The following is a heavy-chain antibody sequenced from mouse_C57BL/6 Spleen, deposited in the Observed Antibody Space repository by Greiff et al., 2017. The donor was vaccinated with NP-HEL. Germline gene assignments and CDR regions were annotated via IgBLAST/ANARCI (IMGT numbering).Heavy chain of an antibody. D-gene: IGHD2-5*01. CDR1: GFTFSDYG. V-gene: IGHV5-17*01. J-gene: IGHJ3*01. CDR2: ISSGSSTI. CDR3: ASYSNFPY. Sequence: DVKLVESGGGLVKPGGSLKLSCAASGFTFSDYGMHWVRQAPEKGLEWVAYISSGSSTIYYADTVKGRFTISRDNAKNTLFLQMTSLRSEDTAMYYCASYSNFPYWGQGTLVTVSA.